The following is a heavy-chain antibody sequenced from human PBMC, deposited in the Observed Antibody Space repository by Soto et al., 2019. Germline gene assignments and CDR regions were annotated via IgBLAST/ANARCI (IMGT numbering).Heavy chain of an antibody. CDR3: ARRYCSGGSCYDAFDI. CDR1: GYSFTSYW. Sequence: GESLKISCKGSGYSFTSYWIGWVSQMPGKGLEWMGMIYPGDSDTRYSPSFQGQVTISADKSISTAYLQWSSLKASDTAMYYCARRYCSGGSCYDAFDIWGQGTMVTVS. D-gene: IGHD2-15*01. J-gene: IGHJ3*02. V-gene: IGHV5-51*01. CDR2: IYPGDSDT.